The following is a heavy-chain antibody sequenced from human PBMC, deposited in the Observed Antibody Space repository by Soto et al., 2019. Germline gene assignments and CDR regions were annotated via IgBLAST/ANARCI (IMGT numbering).Heavy chain of an antibody. CDR3: ARVRVIGYYYDSSGYYYDAFDI. D-gene: IGHD3-22*01. CDR2: IHPNSGGT. V-gene: IGHV1-2*04. Sequence: GASVKVSCKASGYSFTGNSIRWVRQAPGQGLEWMGWIHPNSGGTNYAQKFQGWVTMTRDTSISTAYMELSRLRSDDTAVYYCARVRVIGYYYDSSGYYYDAFDIWGQGTMVTVSS. J-gene: IGHJ3*02. CDR1: GYSFTGNS.